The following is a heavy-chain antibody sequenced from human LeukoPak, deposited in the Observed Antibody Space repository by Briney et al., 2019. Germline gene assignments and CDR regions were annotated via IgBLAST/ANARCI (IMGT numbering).Heavy chain of an antibody. D-gene: IGHD6-6*01. CDR2: INHSGST. Sequence: PSETLSLTCAVYGGSFSGYYWSWIRQPPGKGLEWIGEINHSGSTNYNPSLKSRVTISVDTSKNQFSLKLSSVTAADTAVYYCARAPSTIAARLESYYFDYWGQGTLVTVSS. CDR1: GGSFSGYY. J-gene: IGHJ4*02. V-gene: IGHV4-34*01. CDR3: ARAPSTIAARLESYYFDY.